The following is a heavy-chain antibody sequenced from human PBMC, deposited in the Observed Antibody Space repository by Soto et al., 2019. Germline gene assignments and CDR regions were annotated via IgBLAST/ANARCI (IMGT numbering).Heavy chain of an antibody. J-gene: IGHJ5*02. V-gene: IGHV4-34*01. CDR2: INHSGST. CDR3: ARKGGRITMVRGHRAWFDP. CDR1: GGSFSGYY. Sequence: QVQLQQWGAGLLKPSETLSLTCAVYGGSFSGYYWSWIRQPPGKGLEWIGEINHSGSTNYNPSLKRRVTISVDTPKNPFPLKLSSVTAAATAVYYCARKGGRITMVRGHRAWFDPWGQGTLVTVSS. D-gene: IGHD3-10*01.